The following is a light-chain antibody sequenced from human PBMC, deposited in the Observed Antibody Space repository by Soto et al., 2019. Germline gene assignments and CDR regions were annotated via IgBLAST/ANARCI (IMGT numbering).Light chain of an antibody. CDR2: EGT. CDR3: CSYAGSRNWV. CDR1: SSDVGSYNF. Sequence: QSALTQPASVSGSPGQWITISCTGTSSDVGSYNFVSWYQQYPGKAPKLMIYEGTKRPSGVSNRFSASKSGSTASLTISGLQAEDEADYYCCSYAGSRNWVFGGGTQLTVL. J-gene: IGLJ3*02. V-gene: IGLV2-23*01.